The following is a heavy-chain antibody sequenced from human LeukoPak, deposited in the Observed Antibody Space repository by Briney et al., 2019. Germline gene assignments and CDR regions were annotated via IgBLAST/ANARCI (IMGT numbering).Heavy chain of an antibody. Sequence: SETLSLTCAVYGGSISSYYWSWIRQPPGKGLEWIGYIYYSGSTNYNPSLKSRVTISVDTSKSQFSLKLSSVTAADTAVYYCARHVASQPQIDYWGQGTLVTVSS. CDR1: GGSISSYY. CDR2: IYYSGST. V-gene: IGHV4-59*01. J-gene: IGHJ4*02. CDR3: ARHVASQPQIDY. D-gene: IGHD2-15*01.